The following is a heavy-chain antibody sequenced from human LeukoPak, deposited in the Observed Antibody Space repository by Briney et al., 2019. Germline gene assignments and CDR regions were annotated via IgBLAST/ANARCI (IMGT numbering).Heavy chain of an antibody. CDR3: ARGIESYGDYGY. D-gene: IGHD4-17*01. Sequence: SETLSLTCTVSSGSISGSYWSWIRQPPGKGLEWIAYMYNSGSTNYNPSLKSRVTISIDTSKNQFSLKLSSLPAADTAIYYCARGIESYGDYGYWGQGILVTVSS. CDR1: SGSISGSY. CDR2: MYNSGST. J-gene: IGHJ4*02. V-gene: IGHV4-59*01.